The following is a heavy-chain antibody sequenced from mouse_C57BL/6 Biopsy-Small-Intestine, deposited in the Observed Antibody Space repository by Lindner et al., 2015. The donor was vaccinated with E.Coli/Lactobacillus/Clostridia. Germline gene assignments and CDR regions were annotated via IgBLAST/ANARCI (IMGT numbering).Heavy chain of an antibody. J-gene: IGHJ1*01. CDR1: GYTFTRYG. CDR2: ISGYNGNT. D-gene: IGHD2-10*02. Sequence: SVKVSCKASGYTFTRYGINWVRQAPGQGLEWMGWISGYNGNTNYAQKLQGRVTMTTDTSTSTAYMELRSLRSDDTAVYYCARTLGGYFGAFGMDVWGQGTTVTVSS. CDR3: ARTLGGYFGAFGMDV. V-gene: IGHV1-74*01.